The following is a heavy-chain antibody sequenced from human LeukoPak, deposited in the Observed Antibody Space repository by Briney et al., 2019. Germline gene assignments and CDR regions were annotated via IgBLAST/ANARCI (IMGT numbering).Heavy chain of an antibody. D-gene: IGHD5-18*01. J-gene: IGHJ4*02. CDR2: IYYSGST. CDR1: GVSISGYY. Sequence: PSETLSLTCTVSGVSISGYYWSWIRQPPGKGLEWIGYIYYSGSTNYDPSLKGRVTISVDTSKNQVSLKLTSVTAADTAVYFCARDTAIGEGEFFFDYWGQGTLVTVSS. V-gene: IGHV4-59*01. CDR3: ARDTAIGEGEFFFDY.